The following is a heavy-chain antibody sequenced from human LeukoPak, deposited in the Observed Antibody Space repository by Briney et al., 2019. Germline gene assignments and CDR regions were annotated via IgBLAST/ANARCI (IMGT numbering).Heavy chain of an antibody. D-gene: IGHD6-19*01. Sequence: GSSVKVTCKASGCTFSSYAISWVRQAPGQGLEWMGGIIPIFGTANYAQKFQGSVTITADESTSTAYMELSSVRSEDTAVYYCAIAVAGSQYYFDYWGQGTVVTVSS. V-gene: IGHV1-69*01. J-gene: IGHJ4*02. CDR3: AIAVAGSQYYFDY. CDR1: GCTFSSYA. CDR2: IIPIFGTA.